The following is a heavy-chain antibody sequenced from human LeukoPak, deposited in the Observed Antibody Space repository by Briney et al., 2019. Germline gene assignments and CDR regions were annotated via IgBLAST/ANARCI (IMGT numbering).Heavy chain of an antibody. D-gene: IGHD2-15*01. CDR3: AKDRLRATYCSGGSCPFDY. CDR1: GFTFSSYA. Sequence: LSGGPLRLSCAASGFTFSSYAMSWVRQAPGKGLEWVSAISGSGGSTYYADSVKGRFTISRDNSKNTLYLQMNSLSAEDTAVYYCAKDRLRATYCSGGSCPFDYWGQGTLVTVSS. CDR2: ISGSGGST. J-gene: IGHJ4*02. V-gene: IGHV3-23*01.